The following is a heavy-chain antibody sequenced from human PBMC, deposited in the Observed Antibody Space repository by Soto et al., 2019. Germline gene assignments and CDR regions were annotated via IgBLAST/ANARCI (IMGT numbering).Heavy chain of an antibody. CDR3: ARSGVVVAAMGMDV. CDR2: ISYDGSNK. D-gene: IGHD2-15*01. V-gene: IGHV3-30-3*01. CDR1: GFTFSSYA. Sequence: GGSLRLSCAASGFTFSSYAMHWVRQAPGKGLEWVAVISYDGSNKYYADSVKGRFTISRDNSKNTLYLQMNSLGAEDTAVYYCARSGVVVAAMGMDVWGQGTTVTVSS. J-gene: IGHJ6*02.